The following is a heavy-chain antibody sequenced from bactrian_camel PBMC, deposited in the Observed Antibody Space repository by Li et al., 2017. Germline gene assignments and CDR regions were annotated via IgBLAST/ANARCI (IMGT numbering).Heavy chain of an antibody. J-gene: IGHJ6*01. CDR3: AAGLGYGDARWDLDFVY. CDR1: GHTGRTYC. D-gene: IGHD5*01. V-gene: IGHV3-3*01. Sequence: HVQLVESGGGLVQAGGSLGLSCGSSSGHTGRTYCMAWFRLAPGKEREGVVAPASDGSTWYADSVKGRFTISQDIAKKTVYLQMNNLTIEDTAIYYCAAGLGYGDARWDLDFVYWGQGTQVTVS. CDR2: PASDGST.